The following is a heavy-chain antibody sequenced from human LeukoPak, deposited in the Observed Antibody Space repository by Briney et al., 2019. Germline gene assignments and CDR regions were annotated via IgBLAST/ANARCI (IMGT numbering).Heavy chain of an antibody. Sequence: ASVKVSCKASGYTFTGYYMHWVRQAPGQGLEWMGWINPNSGGTNYAQKFQGRVTMTRDTSISTAYMELSRLRSDDTAVYYCARVLIAVAGTDFGYWGQGTLVTVSS. J-gene: IGHJ4*02. CDR1: GYTFTGYY. V-gene: IGHV1-2*02. D-gene: IGHD6-19*01. CDR3: ARVLIAVAGTDFGY. CDR2: INPNSGGT.